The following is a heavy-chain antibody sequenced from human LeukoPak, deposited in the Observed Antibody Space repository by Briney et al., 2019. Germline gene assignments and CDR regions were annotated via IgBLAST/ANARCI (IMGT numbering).Heavy chain of an antibody. J-gene: IGHJ4*02. CDR2: ISGSGDST. V-gene: IGHV3-23*01. CDR3: AKVRAPSGWFNSDY. D-gene: IGHD6-19*01. CDR1: GFTFSNYV. Sequence: GVLRLSCAASGFTFSNYVMSWVRQAPGKGLEWVSGISGSGDSTYYADSVKGRFTISRDNSKNTLYLQMNSLRVEDTAAYYCAKVRAPSGWFNSDYWGQGTLVTVSS.